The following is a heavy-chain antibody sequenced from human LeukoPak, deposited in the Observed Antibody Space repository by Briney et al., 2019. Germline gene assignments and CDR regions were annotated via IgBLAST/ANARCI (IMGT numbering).Heavy chain of an antibody. CDR2: ISLTGLS. J-gene: IGHJ4*02. CDR1: GGYISNTNW. CDR3: SRENGAFSPFGY. D-gene: IGHD2-8*01. V-gene: IGHV4/OR15-8*02. Sequence: SETLSLTCGVSGGYISNTNWWGWVRQPPGPGLEWIGEISLTGLSHYNPSLESRVTVSLDKSKNQLSLNLTSVTAADTAVYYCSRENGAFSPFGYWGQGTLVTVLS.